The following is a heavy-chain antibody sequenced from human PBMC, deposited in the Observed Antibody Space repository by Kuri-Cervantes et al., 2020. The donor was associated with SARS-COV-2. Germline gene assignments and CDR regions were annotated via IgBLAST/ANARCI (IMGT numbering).Heavy chain of an antibody. CDR3: ARSVAGQWLDHGQGDLYYYYYGMDV. D-gene: IGHD6-19*01. J-gene: IGHJ6*02. V-gene: IGHV3-30-3*01. CDR2: ISYDGSNK. Sequence: LSLTCAASGFTFSSYAMHWVRQAPGKGLEWVAVISYDGSNKYYADSVKGRFTISRDNSKNTLYLQMNSLRAEDTAVYYCARSVAGQWLDHGQGDLYYYYYGMDVWGQGTTVTVSS. CDR1: GFTFSSYA.